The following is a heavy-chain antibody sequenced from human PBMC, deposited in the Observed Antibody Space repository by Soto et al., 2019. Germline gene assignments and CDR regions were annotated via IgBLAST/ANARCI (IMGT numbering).Heavy chain of an antibody. CDR2: MNPNSGNT. D-gene: IGHD3-3*01. V-gene: IGHV1-8*01. J-gene: IGHJ6*02. CDR1: GYTFTSYD. Sequence: QVQLVQSGAEVKKPGASVKVSCTASGYTFTSYDINWVRQATGQGLEWMGWMNPNSGNTGYAQKFQGRGIMTRNTSISTAYMELSGLRSEDTAVYYCARAEAIFGVVPPMDVWGQGTTVAVSS. CDR3: ARAEAIFGVVPPMDV.